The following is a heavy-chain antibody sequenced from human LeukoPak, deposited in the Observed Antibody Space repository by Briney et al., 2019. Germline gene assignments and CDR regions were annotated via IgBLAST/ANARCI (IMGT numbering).Heavy chain of an antibody. CDR2: MSGSGGST. V-gene: IGHV3-23*01. CDR1: GFTFSSYA. J-gene: IGHJ5*02. Sequence: PGGSLRLSCAASGFTFSSYAMSWVRQAPGKGLEWVSAMSGSGGSTYYADSVKGRFTISRDNSKNTLYLQMNSLRAEDTAVYYCATIHVLLWFGELRGNWFVPWGQGTLVTVSS. CDR3: ATIHVLLWFGELRGNWFVP. D-gene: IGHD3-10*01.